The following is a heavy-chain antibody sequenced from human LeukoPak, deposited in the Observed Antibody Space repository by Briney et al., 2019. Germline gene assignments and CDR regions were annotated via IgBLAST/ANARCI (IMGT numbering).Heavy chain of an antibody. J-gene: IGHJ6*03. Sequence: LRLSCAASGFTFSDYYMSWIRQAPGKGLEWVGSLYHPDSTYYNPSLKSRVTMSVDTSRNQFSLRLSFVTAADTAVYYCARQYDSYFYYYLDLWGTGTTVTVSS. CDR3: ARQYDSYFYYYLDL. V-gene: IGHV4-38-2*01. D-gene: IGHD2-2*01. CDR1: GFTFSDYY. CDR2: LYHPDST.